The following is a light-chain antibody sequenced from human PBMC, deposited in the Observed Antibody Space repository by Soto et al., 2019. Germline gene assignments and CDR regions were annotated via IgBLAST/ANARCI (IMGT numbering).Light chain of an antibody. CDR3: SSYTNHTTPVV. Sequence: HSALTQPASVSGSPGQSITISCTGTSSAVGAYKYVSWYQHHPTKAPKLMIYDVIYRPSGVSNRFSGSKSDNTASLTISGLQAEDEADYYCSSYTNHTTPVVFGGGTKLTVL. CDR1: SSAVGAYKY. CDR2: DVI. V-gene: IGLV2-14*03. J-gene: IGLJ2*01.